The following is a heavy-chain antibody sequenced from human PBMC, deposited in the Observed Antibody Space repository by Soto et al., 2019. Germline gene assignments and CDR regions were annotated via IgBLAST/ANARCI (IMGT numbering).Heavy chain of an antibody. CDR3: ARDLATPPYYFDT. J-gene: IGHJ4*02. CDR1: GYTFTSYG. CDR2: IIPILGTT. Sequence: SVKVSCKASGYTFTSYGISWVRRAPGQGLEWMGGIIPILGTTNYAQKFQGRLTITADESTSTVYMELNSLRSDDTAIYYCARDLATPPYYFDTWGQGTLVTVSS. V-gene: IGHV1-69*13.